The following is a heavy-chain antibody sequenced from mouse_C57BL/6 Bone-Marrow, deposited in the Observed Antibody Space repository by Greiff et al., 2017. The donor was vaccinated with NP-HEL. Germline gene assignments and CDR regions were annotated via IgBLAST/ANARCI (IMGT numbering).Heavy chain of an antibody. CDR1: GFTFSDYG. Sequence: EVNVVESGGGLVQPGGSLKLSCAASGFTFSDYGMAWVRQAPRKGPEWVAFISNLAYSIYYADTVTGRFTISRENAKNTLYLEMSSLRSEDTAMYYCARAPRDYYAMDYWGQGTSVTVSS. CDR3: ARAPRDYYAMDY. V-gene: IGHV5-15*01. J-gene: IGHJ4*01. CDR2: ISNLAYSI.